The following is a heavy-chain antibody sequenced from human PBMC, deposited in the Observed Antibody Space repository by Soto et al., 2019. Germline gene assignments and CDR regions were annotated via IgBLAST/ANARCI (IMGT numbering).Heavy chain of an antibody. CDR3: VHRLVKLDMIDH. D-gene: IGHD2-15*01. V-gene: IGHV2-5*02. J-gene: IGHJ4*02. CDR2: IYWDDDE. Sequence: GLDLEWLAFIYWDDDERYSPSLKTRLNITKETSKNQVVLTMTNMDPVDTATYYCVHRLVKLDMIDHWGQGTLVTVSS.